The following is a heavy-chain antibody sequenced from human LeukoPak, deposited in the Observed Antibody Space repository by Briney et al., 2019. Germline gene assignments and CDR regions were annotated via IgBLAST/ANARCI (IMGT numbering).Heavy chain of an antibody. Sequence: GGSLRLSCAASGFTFSSYGMHWVRQAPGKGLEWVAVIWYDGSNKYYADSVKGRFTISRDNSKNTLYLQMNSLRAEDTAVYYCARDLYNSGWYGGGYWGQGTLVTVSS. CDR1: GFTFSSYG. CDR3: ARDLYNSGWYGGGY. D-gene: IGHD6-19*01. V-gene: IGHV3-33*01. CDR2: IWYDGSNK. J-gene: IGHJ4*02.